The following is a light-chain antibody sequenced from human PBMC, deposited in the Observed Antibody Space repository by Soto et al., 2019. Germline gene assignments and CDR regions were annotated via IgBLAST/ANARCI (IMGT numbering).Light chain of an antibody. Sequence: IQMTQSPSTLSASVGDRVIITCRASQKLNTWLAWYQQRPGKAPNLLIYKTSTLETGVPSRFSGSGSGTEFPLTIRNLQADYVLTYYCQQYNSYAPVSFGQGTRREI. J-gene: IGKJ5*01. CDR3: QQYNSYAPVS. V-gene: IGKV1-5*03. CDR2: KTS. CDR1: QKLNTW.